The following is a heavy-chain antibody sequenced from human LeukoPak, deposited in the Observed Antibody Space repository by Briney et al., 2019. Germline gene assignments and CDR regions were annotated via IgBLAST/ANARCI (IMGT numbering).Heavy chain of an antibody. CDR1: GFTFTIFG. CDR3: AKDRVNTGTSPPDAFDI. D-gene: IGHD1-1*01. CDR2: ISGSGGST. Sequence: PGGSLRLSCAASGFTFTIFGLNWVRQAPGKGLEWVSAISGSGGSTYYADSVKGRFTISRDNSKNTLYLQMNSLRAEDTAVYYCAKDRVNTGTSPPDAFDIWGQGTMVTVSS. V-gene: IGHV3-23*01. J-gene: IGHJ3*02.